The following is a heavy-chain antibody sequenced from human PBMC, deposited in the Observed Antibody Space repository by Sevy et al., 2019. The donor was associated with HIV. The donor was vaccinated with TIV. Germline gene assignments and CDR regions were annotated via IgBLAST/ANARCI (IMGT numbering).Heavy chain of an antibody. CDR3: AGGVEVVVPTPIVGVGPWAKYWSFDL. Sequence: SDTLSLTCAVSGGSFSGFSWNWIRQPPGKGLEWIGEVNHYSPSLKSRATISHETSKNQFSLKLHCVTAADTALYFWAGGVEVVVPTPIVGVGPWAKYWSFDLWGRGTLVTVSS. V-gene: IGHV4-34*01. CDR2: VNH. D-gene: IGHD2-15*01. CDR1: GGSFSGFS. J-gene: IGHJ2*01.